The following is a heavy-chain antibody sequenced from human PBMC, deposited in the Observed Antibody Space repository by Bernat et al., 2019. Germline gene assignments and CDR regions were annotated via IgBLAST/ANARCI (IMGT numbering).Heavy chain of an antibody. CDR3: AGAPDYGDLLAAFDI. J-gene: IGHJ3*02. CDR2: ISYDGSNK. V-gene: IGHV3-30-3*01. CDR1: GFTFSSYA. Sequence: QVQLVESGGGVVQPGRSLRLSCAASGFTFSSYAMHWVRQAPGKGLEWVAVISYDGSNKYYADSVKGRFTISRDNSKNTLYLQMNSLRAEDTAVYYYAGAPDYGDLLAAFDIWGQGTMVTVSS. D-gene: IGHD4-17*01.